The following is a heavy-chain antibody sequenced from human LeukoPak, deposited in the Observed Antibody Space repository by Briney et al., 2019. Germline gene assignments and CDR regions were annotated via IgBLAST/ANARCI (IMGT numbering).Heavy chain of an antibody. D-gene: IGHD5-18*01. Sequence: ASVKVSCKVSGYTLTELSMHWVRQAPGKGLEWMGGFDPEDGETIYAQKFQGRVTMTEDTSTDTAYMELSSLRSEDTAVYYCATRDPVDTAMVLAFDIWGQGTMVTVSS. CDR3: ATRDPVDTAMVLAFDI. CDR2: FDPEDGET. CDR1: GYTLTELS. V-gene: IGHV1-24*01. J-gene: IGHJ3*02.